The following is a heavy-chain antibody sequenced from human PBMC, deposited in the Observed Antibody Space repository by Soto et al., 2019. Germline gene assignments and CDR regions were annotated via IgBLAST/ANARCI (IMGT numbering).Heavy chain of an antibody. CDR2: ISYDGSNK. CDR1: GFTFSSYG. Sequence: QVQLVESGGGVVQPGRSLRLSCAASGFTFSSYGMHWVRQAPGKGLEWVAVISYDGSNKYYADSVKGRFTISRDNSKNTLYLQMNSLRAEDTAVYYCAKTIRDHLWFGEYYYGMDVWGQGTTVTVSS. J-gene: IGHJ6*02. D-gene: IGHD3-10*01. V-gene: IGHV3-30*18. CDR3: AKTIRDHLWFGEYYYGMDV.